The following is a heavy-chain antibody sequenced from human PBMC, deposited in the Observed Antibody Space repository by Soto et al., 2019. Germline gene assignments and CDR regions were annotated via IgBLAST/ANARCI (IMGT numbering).Heavy chain of an antibody. CDR1: GFTFSSYA. CDR3: AKGDSSGPVPNYYYGIDV. Sequence: GGSLRLSCAASGFTFSSYAMTWVRQVPGKGLEWVSDISGSGGATYYADSVKGRFTISRDNSKNTLYLIMNSLRAEDTALYYCAKGDSSGPVPNYYYGIDVWGQGTTVTVSS. CDR2: ISGSGGAT. J-gene: IGHJ6*02. D-gene: IGHD6-19*01. V-gene: IGHV3-23*01.